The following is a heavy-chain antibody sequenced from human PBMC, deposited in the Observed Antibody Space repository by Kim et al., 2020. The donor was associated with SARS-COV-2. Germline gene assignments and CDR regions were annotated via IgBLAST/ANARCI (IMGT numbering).Heavy chain of an antibody. Sequence: SETLSLTCAVYGGSFSGYYWSWIRQPPGKGLEWIGEINHSGSTNYNPSLKSRVTISVDTSKNQFSLKLSSVTAADTAVYYCARGPLRYFSSSWYGNWFDPWGQGTLVTVSS. CDR2: INHSGST. CDR3: ARGPLRYFSSSWYGNWFDP. CDR1: GGSFSGYY. J-gene: IGHJ5*02. D-gene: IGHD6-13*01. V-gene: IGHV4-34*01.